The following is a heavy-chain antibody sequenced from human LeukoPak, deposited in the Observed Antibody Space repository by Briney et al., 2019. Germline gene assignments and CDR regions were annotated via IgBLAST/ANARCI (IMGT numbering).Heavy chain of an antibody. CDR2: ISAYNGNT. Sequence: GASVTVSFTASGYTFTIYGISWVRRAPGQGLEWMGWISAYNGNTNYAQKLQGRVTMTTDTSTSTAYMELRSLRSDDTAVYYCARCLSDYDILTGHFDYWGQGTLVTVSS. CDR3: ARCLSDYDILTGHFDY. CDR1: GYTFTIYG. J-gene: IGHJ4*02. D-gene: IGHD3-9*01. V-gene: IGHV1-18*01.